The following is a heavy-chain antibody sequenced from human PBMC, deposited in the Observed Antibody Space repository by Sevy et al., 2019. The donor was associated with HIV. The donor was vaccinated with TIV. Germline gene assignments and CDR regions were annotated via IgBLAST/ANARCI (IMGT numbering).Heavy chain of an antibody. CDR1: GYSFTSYW. Sequence: GESLKISCKGSGYSFTSYWIGWVRQMPGKGLEWMGIIYPGDSDTRYSPYFQGQVTISADKSISTAYLQWSSLKASDTAMYYCARGDIVATITYYERWFDPWGQGTLVTVSS. CDR3: ARGDIVATITYYERWFDP. CDR2: IYPGDSDT. J-gene: IGHJ5*02. V-gene: IGHV5-51*01. D-gene: IGHD5-12*01.